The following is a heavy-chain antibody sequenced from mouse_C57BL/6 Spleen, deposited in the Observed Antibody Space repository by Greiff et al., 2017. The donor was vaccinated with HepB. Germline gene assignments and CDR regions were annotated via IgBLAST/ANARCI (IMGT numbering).Heavy chain of an antibody. CDR1: GYTFTDYE. CDR3: TLYYYGSSGYFDV. CDR2: IDPETGGT. D-gene: IGHD1-1*01. V-gene: IGHV1-15*01. J-gene: IGHJ1*03. Sequence: VQVVESGAELVRPGASVTLSCKASGYTFTDYEMHWVKQTPVHGLEWIGAIDPETGGTAYNQKFKGKAILTADKSSSTAYMELRSLTSEDSAVYYCTLYYYGSSGYFDVWGTGTTVTVSS.